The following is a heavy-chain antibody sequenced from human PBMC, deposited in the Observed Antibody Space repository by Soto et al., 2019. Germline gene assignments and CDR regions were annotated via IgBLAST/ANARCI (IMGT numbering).Heavy chain of an antibody. V-gene: IGHV1-2*04. CDR3: ARSENAAYRSGWPFFDY. Sequence: SXKXSCTDSGYTFTXYYLHLMLQAPGQGLEWLGWINPNTGGTSYAQKFQGWVTMTRDTSVSTVYLELSRLRSGDTSVYYFARSENAAYRSGWPFFDYWGQGTLGTVSS. J-gene: IGHJ4*02. CDR2: INPNTGGT. D-gene: IGHD6-25*01. CDR1: GYTFTXYY.